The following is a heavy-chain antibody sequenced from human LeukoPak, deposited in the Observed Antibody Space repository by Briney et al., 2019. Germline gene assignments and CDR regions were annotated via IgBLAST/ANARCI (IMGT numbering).Heavy chain of an antibody. D-gene: IGHD4-17*01. J-gene: IGHJ4*02. CDR2: ISYDGSNE. Sequence: PGGSLRLSCAASGFTFSSYGMHWVRQAPGKGLEWVAVISYDGSNEYYADSVKGRFTISRDNSKNTLYLQMNSLRAEDTAVYYCARGLSATVTTPADYWGQGTLVTVSS. CDR1: GFTFSSYG. V-gene: IGHV3-30*03. CDR3: ARGLSATVTTPADY.